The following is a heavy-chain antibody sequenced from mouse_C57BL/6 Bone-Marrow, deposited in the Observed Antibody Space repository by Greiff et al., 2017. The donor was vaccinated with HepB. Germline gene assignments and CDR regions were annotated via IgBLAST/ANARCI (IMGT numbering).Heavy chain of an antibody. J-gene: IGHJ3*01. CDR1: GFTFSSYG. CDR3: ARHGGLRRPFAY. D-gene: IGHD2-4*01. Sequence: EVKLEESGGDLVKPGGSLKLSCAASGFTFSSYGMSWVRQTPDKRLEWVATISSGGSYTYYPDSVKGRSTISRDNAKNTLYLQMSSLKSEDTAMYYCARHGGLRRPFAYWGQGTLVTVSA. V-gene: IGHV5-6*02. CDR2: ISSGGSYT.